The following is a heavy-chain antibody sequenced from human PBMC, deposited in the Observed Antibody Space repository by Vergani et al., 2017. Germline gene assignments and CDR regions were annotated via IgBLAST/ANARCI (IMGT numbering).Heavy chain of an antibody. J-gene: IGHJ6*03. D-gene: IGHD3-3*01. V-gene: IGHV1-18*01. Sequence: QVQLVQSGAEVKKPGASVKVSCKASGYTFTSYGISWVRQAPGQGLEWMGWISAYNGNTNYAQKLQGRATMTTDTSTSTAYMELRSLRSDDTAVYYCARAYYDFWSGYFDYYYYMDVWGKGTTVTVSS. CDR3: ARAYYDFWSGYFDYYYYMDV. CDR1: GYTFTSYG. CDR2: ISAYNGNT.